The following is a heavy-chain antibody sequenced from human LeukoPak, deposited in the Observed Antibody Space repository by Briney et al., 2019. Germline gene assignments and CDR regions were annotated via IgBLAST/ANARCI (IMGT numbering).Heavy chain of an antibody. Sequence: ASVKVSCKASGYTFTGYYMHWVRQAPGQGLEWMGWINPNSGGTNYAQKFQGRVTMTRDTSISTAYMELSRLRSDGTAVYYCAILPTAVAPPGGDYWGQGTLVTVSS. D-gene: IGHD6-19*01. CDR3: AILPTAVAPPGGDY. CDR2: INPNSGGT. V-gene: IGHV1-2*02. CDR1: GYTFTGYY. J-gene: IGHJ4*02.